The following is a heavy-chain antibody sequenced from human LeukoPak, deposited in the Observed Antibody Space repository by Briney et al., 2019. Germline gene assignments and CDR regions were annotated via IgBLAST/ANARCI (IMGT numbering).Heavy chain of an antibody. D-gene: IGHD3-22*01. CDR1: GGTFTGYY. J-gene: IGHJ4*02. V-gene: IGHV1-2*02. Sequence: ASVKVSCKASGGTFTGYYMHWVRQAPGQGLEWMGWINPNSGGTNYAQKFQGRVTMTRDTSISTAYMELSRLRSDDTAVYYCARDGAPYYYDSSGYYSSGVDYWGQGTLVTVSS. CDR3: ARDGAPYYYDSSGYYSSGVDY. CDR2: INPNSGGT.